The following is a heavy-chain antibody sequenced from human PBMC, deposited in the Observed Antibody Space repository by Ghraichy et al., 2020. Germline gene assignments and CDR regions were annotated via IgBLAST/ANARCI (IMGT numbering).Heavy chain of an antibody. D-gene: IGHD1-26*01. Sequence: ETLSLTCTVSGASISTYYWSWIRQSPGKELEWIANIFYSGSTNYNPSLKSRVTISLDTSKNQFSLNLSSVTAADTAVYYCAANPYSGSYYFYFDFWGQGTLVTVSS. J-gene: IGHJ4*02. CDR1: GASISTYY. CDR2: IFYSGST. CDR3: AANPYSGSYYFYFDF. V-gene: IGHV4-59*01.